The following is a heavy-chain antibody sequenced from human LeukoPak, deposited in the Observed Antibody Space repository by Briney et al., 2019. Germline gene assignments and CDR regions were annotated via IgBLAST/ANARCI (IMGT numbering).Heavy chain of an antibody. CDR2: IYTSGST. V-gene: IGHV4-4*07. D-gene: IGHD3-3*01. CDR1: GGSISSYY. Sequence: SETLSLTCTVSGGSISSYYWSWIRQPAGKGLEWIGRIYTSGSTNYNPSLKSRVTISVDTSKNQFSLKLSSVTAADTAVYYCARRTTIFVLAYYYYYMDVWGKGTTVTVSS. J-gene: IGHJ6*03. CDR3: ARRTTIFVLAYYYYYMDV.